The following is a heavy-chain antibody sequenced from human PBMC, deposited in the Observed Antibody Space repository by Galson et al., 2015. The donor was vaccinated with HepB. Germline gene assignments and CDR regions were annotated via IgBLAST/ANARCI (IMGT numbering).Heavy chain of an antibody. V-gene: IGHV4-39*07. CDR1: GGSINSSNYY. J-gene: IGHJ2*01. CDR2: MHYSGST. D-gene: IGHD3-22*01. Sequence: SETLSLTCTVSGGSINSSNYYWVWIRQSPGKGLEWIGSMHYSGSTYQNPSLKRRVTISIDTPKNQFSLKLRSVTAADTAVYYCARDSAYSMIVVAPYWYFDLWGRGTLVTVSS. CDR3: ARDSAYSMIVVAPYWYFDL.